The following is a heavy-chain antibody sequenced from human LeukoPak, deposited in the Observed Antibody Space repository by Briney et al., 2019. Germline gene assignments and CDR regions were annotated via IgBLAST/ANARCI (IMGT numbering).Heavy chain of an antibody. J-gene: IGHJ4*02. CDR1: GYTFTSYD. CDR3: AKVGQPWSIWDYFDY. V-gene: IGHV1-8*03. Sequence: RASVKVSCKASGYTFTSYDINWVRQATGQGLEWMGWMNPNSGNTGYAQKFQGRVTITRNTSISTAYMELSSLRSEDTAVYYCAKVGQPWSIWDYFDYWGQGTLVTVSS. CDR2: MNPNSGNT. D-gene: IGHD3-16*01.